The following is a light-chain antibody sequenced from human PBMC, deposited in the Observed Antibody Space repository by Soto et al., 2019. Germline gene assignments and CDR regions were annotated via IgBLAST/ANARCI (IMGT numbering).Light chain of an antibody. CDR3: QQSYSTPLS. V-gene: IGKV1-39*01. CDR1: QSISSY. J-gene: IGKJ4*01. CDR2: AAS. Sequence: DIQMTQSPSSLSASLGDRVTITCRASQSISSYLNWYQQKPGKAPKLLIYAASSLQSGVPSRFSGSGSVTDVTLTISSLQPEDFATYSCQQSYSTPLSFGGGTKVEIK.